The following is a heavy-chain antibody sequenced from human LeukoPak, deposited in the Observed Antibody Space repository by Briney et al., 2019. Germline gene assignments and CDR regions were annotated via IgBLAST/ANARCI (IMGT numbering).Heavy chain of an antibody. CDR3: ARHTTAYCSSTSCYLNWFDP. CDR1: GYSISSGYY. CDR2: IYHSGSA. J-gene: IGHJ5*02. Sequence: SETLSLTCAVSGYSISSGYYWGWIRQPPGQGLEWIGSIYHSGSAYYNPSLKSRVTISVDTSKNQFSLKLSSVTAADTAVYYCARHTTAYCSSTSCYLNWFDPWGQGTLVTVSS. D-gene: IGHD2-2*01. V-gene: IGHV4-38-2*01.